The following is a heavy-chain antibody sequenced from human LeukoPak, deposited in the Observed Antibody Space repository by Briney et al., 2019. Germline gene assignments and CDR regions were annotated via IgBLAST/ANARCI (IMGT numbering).Heavy chain of an antibody. CDR3: ARDRGSSWYVDWFDP. Sequence: SETLSLTCTVSGGSISSGSYYWSWIRQPAGKELEWIGRIYTSGSTNYNPSLKSRVTISVDTSKNQFSLKLSSVTAADTAVYYCARDRGSSWYVDWFDPWGQGTLVTVSS. J-gene: IGHJ5*02. D-gene: IGHD6-13*01. CDR2: IYTSGST. V-gene: IGHV4-61*02. CDR1: GGSISSGSYY.